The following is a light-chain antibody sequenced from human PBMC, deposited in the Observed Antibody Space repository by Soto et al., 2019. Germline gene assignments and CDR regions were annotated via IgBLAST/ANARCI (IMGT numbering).Light chain of an antibody. CDR3: QQYGDSPET. J-gene: IGKJ2*01. Sequence: ENVVTQSPCTLSLSPGERATLSCRTSQSIRNNYLAWYQQERGQAPRLLMFAASSRAPGIPDRFSGSGSGTDFPLTSSRLEPEDLAVYYCQQYGDSPETFGQGTNLEIK. V-gene: IGKV3-20*01. CDR1: QSIRNNY. CDR2: AAS.